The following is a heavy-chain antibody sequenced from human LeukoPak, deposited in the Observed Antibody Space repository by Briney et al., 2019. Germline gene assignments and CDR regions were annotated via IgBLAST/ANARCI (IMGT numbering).Heavy chain of an antibody. CDR3: ARHSRRYSGSYLADAFDI. J-gene: IGHJ3*02. CDR2: IDWDDDK. CDR1: GFSLSTSGMC. Sequence: SGPTLVNPTQTLTLTCTFSGFSLSTSGMCVSWIRQPPGKALEWLARIDWDDDKYYSTSLKTRLTTSKDTSKNQVVLTMPTMDPVDTATYYCARHSRRYSGSYLADAFDIWGQGTMVTVSS. D-gene: IGHD1-26*01. V-gene: IGHV2-70*11.